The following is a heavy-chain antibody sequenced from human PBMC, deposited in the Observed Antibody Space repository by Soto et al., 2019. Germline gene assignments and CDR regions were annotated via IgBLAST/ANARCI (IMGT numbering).Heavy chain of an antibody. Sequence: QVQLVESGGGVVQPGRSLRLSCAASGFTFSSYGMHWVRQAPGKGLEWVAVISYDGSNKYYADSVKGRFTISRDNSKNTLYLQMNSLRAEDTAVYYCAKCVIKYQLLCSFDYWGQGTLVTVSS. D-gene: IGHD2-2*01. V-gene: IGHV3-30*18. J-gene: IGHJ4*02. CDR1: GFTFSSYG. CDR2: ISYDGSNK. CDR3: AKCVIKYQLLCSFDY.